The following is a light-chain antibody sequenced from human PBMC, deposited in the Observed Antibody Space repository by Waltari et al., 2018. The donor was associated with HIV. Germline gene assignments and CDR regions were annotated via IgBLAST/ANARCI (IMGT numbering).Light chain of an antibody. CDR2: EVT. V-gene: IGLV2-14*01. Sequence: QSALTQPASVSGSPGQSITISCTGTSSDIGAYNYVSWYQQHPGKAPKLIIYEVTNRPSGVSNRFSGSKSGNAASLTISGLQAEDEADYYCNSYTSSSTLSVFGTGTKVTVL. J-gene: IGLJ1*01. CDR3: NSYTSSSTLSV. CDR1: SSDIGAYNY.